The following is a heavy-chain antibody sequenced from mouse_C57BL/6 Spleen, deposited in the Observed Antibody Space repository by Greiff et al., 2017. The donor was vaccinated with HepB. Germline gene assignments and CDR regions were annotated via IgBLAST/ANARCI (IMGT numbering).Heavy chain of an antibody. Sequence: QVQLQQPGAELVKPGASVKLSCKASGYTFTSYWMQWVKQRPGQGLEWIEEIDPSDSYTNYNQKFKGKATLTVDTSSSTAYMQLSSLTSEDSAVYYCATCATVVATGGYFDVWGTGTTVTVSS. CDR1: GYTFTSYW. CDR2: IDPSDSYT. D-gene: IGHD1-1*01. CDR3: ATCATVVATGGYFDV. J-gene: IGHJ1*03. V-gene: IGHV1-50*01.